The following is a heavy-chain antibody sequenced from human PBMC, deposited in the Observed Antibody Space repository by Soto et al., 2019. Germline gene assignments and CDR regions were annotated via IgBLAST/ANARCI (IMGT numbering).Heavy chain of an antibody. CDR3: ARGGDYVDY. V-gene: IGHV4-59*01. CDR1: GGSISSYY. Sequence: SETLSLTCTVSGGSISSYYWSWIRQPPGKGLEWIGYIYYSGSTNYNPSLKSRVTISVDTSKNQFSLKLSSVTAADTAVYYCARGGDYVDYWGQGTLVTVSS. D-gene: IGHD4-17*01. CDR2: IYYSGST. J-gene: IGHJ4*02.